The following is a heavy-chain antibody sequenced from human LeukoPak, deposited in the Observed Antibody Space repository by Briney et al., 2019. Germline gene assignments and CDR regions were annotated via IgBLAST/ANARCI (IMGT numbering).Heavy chain of an antibody. CDR3: ARGAPPDS. Sequence: SETLSLTCIVSGASFNTGDYYWNWIRQHPGKGLEWIGYIYNSGSTYYNPSLRSRVTISVDTSKNHFSLRLTSVTAADSAVYYCARGAPPDSWGQGTLVTVSS. CDR2: IYNSGST. J-gene: IGHJ4*02. CDR1: GASFNTGDYY. V-gene: IGHV4-31*03.